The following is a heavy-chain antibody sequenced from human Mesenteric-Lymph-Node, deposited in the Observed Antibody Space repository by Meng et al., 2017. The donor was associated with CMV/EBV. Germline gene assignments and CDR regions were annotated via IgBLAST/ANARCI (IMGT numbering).Heavy chain of an antibody. D-gene: IGHD5-18*01. CDR2: IMKDGGEK. CDR3: ARDGPYSYGGLHDS. CDR1: GFTFTKYW. J-gene: IGHJ4*02. Sequence: GGSLRLSCAASGFTFTKYWMSWVRQAPGKGLEWVANIMKDGGEKYHVDSVKGRFSISRDNAKNSLYLQMNSLRAEDTGVYYCARDGPYSYGGLHDSWGQGTLVTVSS. V-gene: IGHV3-7*01.